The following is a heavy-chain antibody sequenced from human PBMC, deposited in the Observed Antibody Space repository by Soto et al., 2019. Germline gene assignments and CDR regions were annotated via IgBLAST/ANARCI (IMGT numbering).Heavy chain of an antibody. CDR3: AKRSSSSTFAY. J-gene: IGHJ4*02. V-gene: IGHV3-23*01. Sequence: EVQLLESGGGLVQPGESLRLSCAASGFTFSSYAMSWVRQAPGKGLEWVSVISGSDDSTYYADSVKGRFTISRDNSKNTLYLQMISLRAEDTAVYYCAKRSSSSTFAYSGQGTLVTVSS. D-gene: IGHD6-6*01. CDR2: ISGSDDST. CDR1: GFTFSSYA.